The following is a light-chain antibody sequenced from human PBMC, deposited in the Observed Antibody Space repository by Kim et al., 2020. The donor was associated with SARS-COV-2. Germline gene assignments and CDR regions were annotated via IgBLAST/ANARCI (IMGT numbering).Light chain of an antibody. J-gene: IGKJ1*01. CDR3: QQYKTYPWT. V-gene: IGKV1-5*03. Sequence: ASVGERVTITCRASQSLGRWLAWYQQRPGKAPKLLIYKAFTLESGVPSRFSGGGSGTELTLTISNLEPDDSATYYCQQYKTYPWTFGQGTKVDIK. CDR1: QSLGRW. CDR2: KAF.